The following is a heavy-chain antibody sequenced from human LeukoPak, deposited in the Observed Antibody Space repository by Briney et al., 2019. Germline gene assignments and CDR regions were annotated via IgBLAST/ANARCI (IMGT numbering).Heavy chain of an antibody. Sequence: AGGSLRLSCAASGFTVSSNYMSWIRQPPGKGLEWIGYAYYSGSTNYNPSLKSRVTISVDTSKNQFSLKLSSVTAADTAVYYCASTLLGSNYARDYWGQGTLVTVSS. J-gene: IGHJ4*02. CDR2: AYYSGST. V-gene: IGHV4-59*02. CDR3: ASTLLGSNYARDY. D-gene: IGHD4-11*01. CDR1: GFTVSSNY.